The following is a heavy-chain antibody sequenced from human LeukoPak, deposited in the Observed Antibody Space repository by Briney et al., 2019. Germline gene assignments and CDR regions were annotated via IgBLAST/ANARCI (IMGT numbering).Heavy chain of an antibody. Sequence: PTPGKPPETPMLTRTVAGFSTRTSGVGVGWSRQPPGKALELLAFIYWNDDKRYSPSLKSRLTITKDTSKIQVVLTMTNMDPVDTATYYCAHLDYYDSSGYYSNLHNWFDPWGQGTLVTVSS. V-gene: IGHV2-5*01. D-gene: IGHD3-22*01. J-gene: IGHJ5*02. CDR2: IYWNDDK. CDR3: AHLDYYDSSGYYSNLHNWFDP. CDR1: GFSTRTSGVG.